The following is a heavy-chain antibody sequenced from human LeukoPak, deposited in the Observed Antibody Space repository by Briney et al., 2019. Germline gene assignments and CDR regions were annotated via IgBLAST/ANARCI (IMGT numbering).Heavy chain of an antibody. J-gene: IGHJ6*03. D-gene: IGHD3-22*01. CDR2: IIPIFGTA. V-gene: IGHV1-69*05. Sequence: SVKVSCKASGGTFSSYAISWVRQAPGQGLEWMGGIIPIFGTANYAQKFQGRVTITTDESTSTAYMELSSLRSEDTAVYYCASIYYDSSGYYPYYYYYYMDVWGKGTTVTVFS. CDR3: ASIYYDSSGYYPYYYYYYMDV. CDR1: GGTFSSYA.